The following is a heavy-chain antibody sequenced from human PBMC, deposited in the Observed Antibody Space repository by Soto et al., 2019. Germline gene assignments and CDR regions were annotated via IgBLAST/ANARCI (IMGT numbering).Heavy chain of an antibody. D-gene: IGHD3-3*01. CDR3: FTMAVPPPPP. CDR2: TKDTPDGGSN. V-gene: IGHV3-15*07. J-gene: IGHJ5*02. CDR1: GFFFTGAW. Sequence: PGGSLRLSCAASGFFFTGAWMKWVRQAPGKGLEWVGRTKDTPDGGSNDYAAPVKGRFTISRDDSKKMLYLQMDNLKIEDTAVYFFFTMAVPPPPPWGQGTLVTVSS.